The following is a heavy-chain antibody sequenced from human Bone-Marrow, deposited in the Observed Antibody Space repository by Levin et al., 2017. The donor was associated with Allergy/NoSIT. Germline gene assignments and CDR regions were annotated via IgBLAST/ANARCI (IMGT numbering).Heavy chain of an antibody. CDR3: ARRGFTMFIIPHYFDY. J-gene: IGHJ4*02. CDR1: GYSFTTNW. V-gene: IGHV5-51*01. CDR2: IYPGDSET. Sequence: GESLKISCQTSGYSFTTNWIAWVRQMPGKGLEWMGIIYPGDSETRYNPAFQGQVTISVDKSISTAYLQWSSLQASDTAVYFRARRGFTMFIIPHYFDYWGQGTLVTVSS. D-gene: IGHD3-3*01.